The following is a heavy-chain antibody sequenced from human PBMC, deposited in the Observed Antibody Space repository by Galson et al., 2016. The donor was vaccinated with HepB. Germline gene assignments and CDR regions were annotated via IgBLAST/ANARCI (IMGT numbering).Heavy chain of an antibody. CDR1: GFTFSSYW. V-gene: IGHV3-74*01. CDR3: AMFACNPFHDL. CDR2: INSDVRNI. D-gene: IGHD2/OR15-2a*01. J-gene: IGHJ5*02. Sequence: SLRLSCAASGFTFSSYWMHWVRQAPGKGLEWVSRINSDVRNIYCADSVKGRFTISRDNAKHTLYLQMNSLRAEDTAVYYCAMFACNPFHDLWGQGTLVTVSS.